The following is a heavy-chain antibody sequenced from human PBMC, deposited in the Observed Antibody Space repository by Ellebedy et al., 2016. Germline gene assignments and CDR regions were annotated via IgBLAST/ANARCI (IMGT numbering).Heavy chain of an antibody. V-gene: IGHV3-33*01. CDR1: GFTFSSYG. D-gene: IGHD4-23*01. CDR2: IWYDASRE. J-gene: IGHJ4*02. CDR3: ARERGGPRWYYFDY. Sequence: GGSLRLSXAASGFTFSSYGMHWVRQAPGKGLEWVAVIWYDASREEYADSVKGRFTISRVSSKNMVYLQMDSLRAEDTAVYYCARERGGPRWYYFDYWGQGTLVTVSS.